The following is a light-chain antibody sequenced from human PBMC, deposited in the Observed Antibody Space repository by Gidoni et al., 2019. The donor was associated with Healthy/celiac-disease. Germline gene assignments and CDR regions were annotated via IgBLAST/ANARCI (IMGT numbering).Light chain of an antibody. CDR2: AAS. J-gene: IGKJ3*01. CDR3: QQYYSYPLYT. Sequence: AIRMTQSPSSLSASTGDRVTITCRASQCISSYLAWYQQKPGKAPKLLIYAASTLQSGVPSRFSGSGSGTDFTLTISCLQSEDFATYYCQQYYSYPLYTFGPGTKVDIK. CDR1: QCISSY. V-gene: IGKV1-8*01.